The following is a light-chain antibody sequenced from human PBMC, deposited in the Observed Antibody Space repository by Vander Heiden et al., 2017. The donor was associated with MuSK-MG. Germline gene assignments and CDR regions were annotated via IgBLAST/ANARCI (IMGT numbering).Light chain of an antibody. CDR3: QQSDSTLIT. Sequence: DIQMTQSPSSLSASVGDRVTITCRASQSISSYLNWYQQKPGKAPKLLIYAASSLQSGVPSRFSGSGSGTDFTLTISRLQPEDFATYYCQQSDSTLITFGQGTLVEIK. J-gene: IGKJ5*01. V-gene: IGKV1-39*01. CDR2: AAS. CDR1: QSISSY.